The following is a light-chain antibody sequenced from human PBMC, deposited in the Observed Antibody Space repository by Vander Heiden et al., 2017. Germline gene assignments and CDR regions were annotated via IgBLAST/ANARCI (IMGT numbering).Light chain of an antibody. J-gene: IGKJ4*01. Sequence: ELVLTQSPATLSLSPGERATLSCRASQSVSSYLAWYQQKPGQAPRLLIYDASNRATGIPARFSGSGSGTDFTLTISSLEPEDFAVYYCQQRSNWPPSLTFGGGTKVXIK. V-gene: IGKV3-11*01. CDR2: DAS. CDR1: QSVSSY. CDR3: QQRSNWPPSLT.